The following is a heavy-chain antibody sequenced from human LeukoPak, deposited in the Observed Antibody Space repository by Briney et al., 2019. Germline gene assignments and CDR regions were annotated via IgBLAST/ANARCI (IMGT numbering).Heavy chain of an antibody. Sequence: GGPLRHSCAASGFTFSSYSMNWVRQAPGKGREWVSSISSRSSYIYYAASAKGRFTISRDNAKNSLYLQMSSLRAEDTAVYYCARDGGIVVVPAAPDYWGQGTLVTVSS. D-gene: IGHD2-2*01. CDR1: GFTFSSYS. J-gene: IGHJ4*02. CDR3: ARDGGIVVVPAAPDY. V-gene: IGHV3-21*01. CDR2: ISSRSSYI.